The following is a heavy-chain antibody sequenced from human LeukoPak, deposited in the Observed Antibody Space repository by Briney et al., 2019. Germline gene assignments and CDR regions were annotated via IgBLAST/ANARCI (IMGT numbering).Heavy chain of an antibody. D-gene: IGHD3-10*01. CDR1: GGSISSYY. Sequence: PSETLSLTCTVSGGSISSYYWCWIRRPPGKGMEWIGYIYYSGSTNYNPSLKSRVTISVDTSKNQFSLKLSSVTAADTAVYYCARGSRSRGYFDYWGQGTLVTVSS. J-gene: IGHJ4*02. CDR2: IYYSGST. CDR3: ARGSRSRGYFDY. V-gene: IGHV4-59*01.